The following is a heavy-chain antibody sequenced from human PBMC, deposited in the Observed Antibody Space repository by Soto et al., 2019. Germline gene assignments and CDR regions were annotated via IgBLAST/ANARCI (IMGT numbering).Heavy chain of an antibody. Sequence: GESLTSSGEGSGCSFSSYWIGWVRQMHGKGLEWMGIIYPGDSDTRYSPSFQGQVTISADKSISTAYLQWSSLKASDTAMYYCARRRYSNYVIWFDPWGQGTLVTVSS. CDR3: ARRRYSNYVIWFDP. D-gene: IGHD4-4*01. CDR2: IYPGDSDT. J-gene: IGHJ5*02. CDR1: GCSFSSYW. V-gene: IGHV5-51*01.